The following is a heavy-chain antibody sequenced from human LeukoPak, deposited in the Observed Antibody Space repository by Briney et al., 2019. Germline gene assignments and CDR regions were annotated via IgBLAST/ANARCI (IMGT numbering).Heavy chain of an antibody. D-gene: IGHD5-24*01. Sequence: PGGSLTLSCAASVFTLSSYIMNWVRQAPGKGREWVSYISGRGGTIYYAESVNGRFRISRENAKNSMYLQMNRLRAEDTAVYQCARQGWLQLNFLDYWGQGALVTVSS. CDR1: VFTLSSYI. CDR3: ARQGWLQLNFLDY. CDR2: ISGRGGTI. J-gene: IGHJ4*02. V-gene: IGHV3-48*01.